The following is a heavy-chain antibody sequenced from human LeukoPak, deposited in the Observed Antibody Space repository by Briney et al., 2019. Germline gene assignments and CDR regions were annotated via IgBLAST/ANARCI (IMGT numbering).Heavy chain of an antibody. CDR3: ARRPYSDTSGRLSDV. D-gene: IGHD3-22*01. CDR1: GFTFTSYS. CDR2: IGSSGSPT. J-gene: IGHJ6*02. Sequence: GGSLRLSCAASGFTFTSYSMSWVRQAPGKGLEWISYIGSSGSPTHYADSVGGRFTISRDDAKNSLYLQMNSLRDEDTAVYFCARRPYSDTSGRLSDVWGQGTTVTVSS. V-gene: IGHV3-48*02.